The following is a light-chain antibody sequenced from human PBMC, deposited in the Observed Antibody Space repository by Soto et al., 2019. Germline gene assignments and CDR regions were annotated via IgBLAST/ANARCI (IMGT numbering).Light chain of an antibody. CDR3: QQYDSYWT. V-gene: IGKV1-5*01. CDR1: QSISNL. J-gene: IGKJ1*01. CDR2: DVS. Sequence: DIQMTQSPSTLSASVGDRVTITCRASQSISNLLAWYQQKPGKAPKLLIYDVSSLESGVPSRFSGSGSGTEFTLTISSLQPDDVATYYCQQYDSYWTFGQGTKVEIK.